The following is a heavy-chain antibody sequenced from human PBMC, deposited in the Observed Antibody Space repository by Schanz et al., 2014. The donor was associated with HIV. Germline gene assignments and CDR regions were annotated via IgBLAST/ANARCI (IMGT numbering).Heavy chain of an antibody. CDR1: GFNFSNYA. Sequence: VQLVESGGGLVQPGGSLRLSCAASGFNFSNYAMHWVRQTAGKGLEWVAVIWYDGSSKYYADSVKGRFTISRDNSKNTLYLQMNSLRVEDTAVYYCARGGLQWHPEWFDYWGQGTLVSVSS. D-gene: IGHD4-4*01. CDR2: IWYDGSSK. J-gene: IGHJ4*02. CDR3: ARGGLQWHPEWFDY. V-gene: IGHV3-33*08.